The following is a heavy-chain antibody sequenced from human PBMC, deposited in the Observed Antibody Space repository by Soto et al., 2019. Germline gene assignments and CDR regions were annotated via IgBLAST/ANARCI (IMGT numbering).Heavy chain of an antibody. D-gene: IGHD3-22*01. CDR2: IYPGDSDT. V-gene: IGHV5-51*01. Sequence: GESLKISCKGSGYSFTSYWIGWVRQMPGKGLEWMGIIYPGDSDTRYSPSFQGQVTISADKSISTAYLQWSSLKASDTAMYYCARGQFYDSSGYSRDYYYYYGMDVWGQGTTVTVSS. J-gene: IGHJ6*02. CDR3: ARGQFYDSSGYSRDYYYYYGMDV. CDR1: GYSFTSYW.